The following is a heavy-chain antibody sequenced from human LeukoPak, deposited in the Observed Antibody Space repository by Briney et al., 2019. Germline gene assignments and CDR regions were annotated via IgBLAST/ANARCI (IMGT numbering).Heavy chain of an antibody. D-gene: IGHD2-2*01. V-gene: IGHV3-66*01. CDR3: ARGTSFVPGANSNDAFDI. Sequence: PGGSLRLSCAASGFTVSGTYMTWVRQAPGKGLEWDSLIYRSGRTYYADSVKGRFTISRDNSKNTLYLQMNSLRAEDTAVYYCARGTSFVPGANSNDAFDIWGQGTMVTVSS. CDR1: GFTVSGTY. CDR2: IYRSGRT. J-gene: IGHJ3*02.